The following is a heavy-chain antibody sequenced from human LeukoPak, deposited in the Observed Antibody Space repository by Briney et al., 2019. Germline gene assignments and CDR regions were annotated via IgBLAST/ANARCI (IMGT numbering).Heavy chain of an antibody. CDR1: GFSFSSYA. CDR3: AKASTLTGYLTNFDY. Sequence: GGSLRLSCAASGFSFSSYAMSWVRQAPGKGLEWVSAISGSGGSTYYADSVKGRFTISRDNSKNTLYLQMNSLRAEDTAVYYCAKASTLTGYLTNFDYWGQGTLVTVSS. D-gene: IGHD3-9*01. J-gene: IGHJ4*02. V-gene: IGHV3-23*01. CDR2: ISGSGGST.